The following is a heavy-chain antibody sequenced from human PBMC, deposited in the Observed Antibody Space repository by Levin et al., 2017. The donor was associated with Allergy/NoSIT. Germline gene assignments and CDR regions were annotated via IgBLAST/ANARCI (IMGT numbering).Heavy chain of an antibody. Sequence: GESLKISCAASGFSFRSFGMHWVRQAPGKGLEWVAVISYDESDKFYADSVKGRFTISRDNTKNTLYLQMNSLRREDAAVDYCAKDVVFGTSSWSLDFWGQGTLVTVSS. CDR3: AKDVVFGTSSWSLDF. J-gene: IGHJ4*02. CDR1: GFSFRSFG. CDR2: ISYDESDK. V-gene: IGHV3-30*18. D-gene: IGHD6-13*01.